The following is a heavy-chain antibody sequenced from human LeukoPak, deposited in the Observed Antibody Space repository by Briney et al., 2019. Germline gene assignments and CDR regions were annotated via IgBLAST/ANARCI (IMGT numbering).Heavy chain of an antibody. CDR3: AKDTHSSGWSYYYYYYGMDV. CDR2: ISWNSGSI. J-gene: IGHJ6*02. CDR1: GFTFDDYA. D-gene: IGHD6-19*01. Sequence: PGRSLRLSCAASGFTFDDYAMHWVRQVPGKGLEWVSGISWNSGSIGYADSVKGRFTISRDNAKNSLYLQMNSLRAEDTALYYCAKDTHSSGWSYYYYYYGMDVWGQGTTVTVSS. V-gene: IGHV3-9*01.